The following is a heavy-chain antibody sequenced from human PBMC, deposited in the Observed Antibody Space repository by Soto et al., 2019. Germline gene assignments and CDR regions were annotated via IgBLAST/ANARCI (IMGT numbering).Heavy chain of an antibody. V-gene: IGHV4-59*01. CDR1: WGYLMNCR. CDR2: IYYSGST. D-gene: IGHD5-18*01. CDR3: ARVTIGYSYGYGSNYYYYMDV. J-gene: IGHJ6*03. Sequence: SVTLCRPFTVAWGYLMNCRWRRIRPPTGKGPGRIGYIYYSGSTNYNPSLKSRVTISVDTSKNQFSLKLSSVTAADTAVYYCARVTIGYSYGYGSNYYYYMDVWGKGTTVTVSS.